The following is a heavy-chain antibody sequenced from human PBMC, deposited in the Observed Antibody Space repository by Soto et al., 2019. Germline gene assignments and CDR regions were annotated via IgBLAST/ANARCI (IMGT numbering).Heavy chain of an antibody. J-gene: IGHJ5*02. V-gene: IGHV3-33*01. CDR2: IWYDGSNK. D-gene: IGHD4-17*01. CDR3: ACGDPLNWFDP. Sequence: GSLRLSCAASGFTFSSYGMHWVRQAPGKGLEWVAVIWYDGSNKYYADSVKGRFTISRDNSKNTLYLQMNSLRAEDTAVYYCACGDPLNWFDPWGQGTLVTVSS. CDR1: GFTFSSYG.